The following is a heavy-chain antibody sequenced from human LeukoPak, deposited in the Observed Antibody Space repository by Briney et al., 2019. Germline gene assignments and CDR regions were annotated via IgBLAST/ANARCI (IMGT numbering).Heavy chain of an antibody. J-gene: IGHJ3*02. CDR2: IAYDGSNK. V-gene: IGHV3-30*03. CDR3: ARDPYITMVRGVIPHDAFDI. CDR1: GFTFGDYW. Sequence: GGSLRLSCATSGFTFGDYWMTWVRQAPGKGLEWVAVIAYDGSNKYHADSVKGRFTISRDNSKNTLYLQMNSLRAEDTAVYYCARDPYITMVRGVIPHDAFDIWGQGTMVTVSS. D-gene: IGHD3-10*01.